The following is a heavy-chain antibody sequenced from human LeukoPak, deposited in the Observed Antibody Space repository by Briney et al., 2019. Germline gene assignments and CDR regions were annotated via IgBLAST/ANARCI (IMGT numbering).Heavy chain of an antibody. V-gene: IGHV3-23*01. J-gene: IGHJ4*02. CDR1: GFTFSSYA. Sequence: GGSLRLSCAASGFTFSSYAMSWVRQAPGKGLEWVSAISGSGGSTYYADSVKGRFTISRDNSKNTLYLQMNSLRAEDTAVYYCAKDRLFGERMIVVVTPPPPDYWGQGTLVTVSS. D-gene: IGHD3-22*01. CDR3: AKDRLFGERMIVVVTPPPPDY. CDR2: ISGSGGST.